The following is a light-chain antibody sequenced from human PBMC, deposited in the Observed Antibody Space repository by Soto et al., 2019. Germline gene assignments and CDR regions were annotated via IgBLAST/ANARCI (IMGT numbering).Light chain of an antibody. V-gene: IGKV1-5*03. CDR3: QHYNSYSEA. J-gene: IGKJ1*01. CDR2: KAS. CDR1: HTISSW. Sequence: DIQMTQSPSTLSGSVGDRVTITCRASHTISSWLAWYQKKPGKAPKLLIYKASTLKSGAPSRFSGSGSGTEFTLTISSLQPDDFATDDCQHYNSYSEAFGQGTKV.